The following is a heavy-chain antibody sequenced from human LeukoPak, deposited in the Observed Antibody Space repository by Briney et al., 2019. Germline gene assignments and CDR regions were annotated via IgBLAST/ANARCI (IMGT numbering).Heavy chain of an antibody. CDR2: ISSSSSTI. CDR3: AREYYYDSSGYYSQGLFDY. Sequence: GGSLRLSCAASGFTFSSYSMNWVRQAPGKGLEWVSSISSSSSTIYYADSVKGRFTISRDNAKNSLYLQMNSLRAEDTAVYYCAREYYYDSSGYYSQGLFDYWGQGTLVTVSS. D-gene: IGHD3-22*01. J-gene: IGHJ4*02. CDR1: GFTFSSYS. V-gene: IGHV3-48*04.